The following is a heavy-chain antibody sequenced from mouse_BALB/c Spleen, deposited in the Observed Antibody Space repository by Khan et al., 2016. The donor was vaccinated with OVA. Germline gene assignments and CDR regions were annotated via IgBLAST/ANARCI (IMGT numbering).Heavy chain of an antibody. CDR3: ARDARRY. CDR2: INPKNGVT. V-gene: IGHV1-26*01. Sequence: EVQLQQSGPELVKPGASVKISCKTSGYTFTEYTLHWVKQSHGKSLEWIGVINPKNGVTSYNQKFKGKATLTVDKSSNTAYMEFRSLTSEDSAVYYCARDARRYWGQGTSVTVSS. CDR1: GYTFTEYT. J-gene: IGHJ4*01.